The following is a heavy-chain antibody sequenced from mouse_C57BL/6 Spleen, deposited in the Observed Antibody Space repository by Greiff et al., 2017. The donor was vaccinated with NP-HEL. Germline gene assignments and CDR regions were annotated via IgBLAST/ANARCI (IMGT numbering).Heavy chain of an antibody. V-gene: IGHV1-80*01. CDR3: ARNPVVAPYFDY. D-gene: IGHD1-1*01. Sequence: QVQLKESGAELVKPGASVKISCKASGYAFSSYWMNWVKQRPGKGLEWIGQIYPGDGDTNYNGKFKGKATLTADKSSSTAYMQLSSLTSEDSAVYFCARNPVVAPYFDYWGQGTTLTVSS. CDR2: IYPGDGDT. J-gene: IGHJ2*01. CDR1: GYAFSSYW.